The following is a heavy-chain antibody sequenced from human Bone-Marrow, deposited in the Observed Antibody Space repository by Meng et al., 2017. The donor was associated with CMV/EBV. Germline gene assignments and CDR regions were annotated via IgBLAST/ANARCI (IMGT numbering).Heavy chain of an antibody. CDR1: GYTFNGYY. CDR3: AREAGGYCSSTSCRPAYNWFDP. Sequence: ASVKVSCKASGYTFNGYYMHWVRQAPGQGLEWMGWINPNSGGTNYAQKFQGRVTMTRDTSISTAYMELSRLRSDDTAVYYCAREAGGYCSSTSCRPAYNWFDPWGQGTLVTVSS. D-gene: IGHD2-2*01. V-gene: IGHV1-2*02. CDR2: INPNSGGT. J-gene: IGHJ5*02.